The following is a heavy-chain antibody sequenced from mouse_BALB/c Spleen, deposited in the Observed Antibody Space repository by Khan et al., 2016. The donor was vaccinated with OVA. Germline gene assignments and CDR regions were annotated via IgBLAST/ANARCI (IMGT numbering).Heavy chain of an antibody. J-gene: IGHJ4*01. D-gene: IGHD1-1*01. CDR1: GYTFTSYW. Sequence: DLVKPGASVKLSCKASGYTFTSYWINWIKQRPGQGLEWIGRIAPGSGSTSYNEMFKDKATLTVDTSSSTAYIQVSSLSSEDSAVYFSAMGNYYGNSAYAMDYWGQGTSLTVSS. V-gene: IGHV1S41*01. CDR2: IAPGSGST. CDR3: AMGNYYGNSAYAMDY.